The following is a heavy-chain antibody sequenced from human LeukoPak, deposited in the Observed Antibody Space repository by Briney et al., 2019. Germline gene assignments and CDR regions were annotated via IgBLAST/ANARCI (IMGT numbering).Heavy chain of an antibody. D-gene: IGHD3-3*01. V-gene: IGHV4-59*12. CDR1: GGSFSGYY. J-gene: IGHJ4*02. CDR3: ARDNYDFWSGSEDYFDY. CDR2: IYYSGST. Sequence: SETLSLTCAVYGGSFSGYYWSWIRQPPGKGLEWIGYIYYSGSTYYNPSLKSRVTISVDTSKNQFSLKLSSVTAADTAVYYCARDNYDFWSGSEDYFDYWGQGTLVTVSS.